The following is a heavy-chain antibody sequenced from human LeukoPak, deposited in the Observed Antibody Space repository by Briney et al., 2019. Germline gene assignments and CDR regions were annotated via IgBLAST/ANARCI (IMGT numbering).Heavy chain of an antibody. D-gene: IGHD3-10*01. J-gene: IGHJ4*02. CDR2: IINSGSDI. CDR1: GFTFSTYA. V-gene: IGHV3-21*01. Sequence: GGSLRLSCAASGFTFSTYAMNWVHQAPGKGLEWVSSIINSGSDISYADSVKGRFTVSRDNAKNSLFLQMNSLRAEDTAVYYCARDGLGIDYWGQGTLVTVSS. CDR3: ARDGLGIDY.